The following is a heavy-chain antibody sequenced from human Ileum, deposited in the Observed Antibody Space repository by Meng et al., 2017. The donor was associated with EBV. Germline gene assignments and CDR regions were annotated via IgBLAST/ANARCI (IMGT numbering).Heavy chain of an antibody. Sequence: QGELQGSGTGLVKPWGTLSLTCVVSGGSISSINWWSWVRQPPGKGLEWIGEIYHSGSTNYNPSLKSRVTISVDKSKNQFSLNLSSVTAADTAVYYCARVGQWLPIDYWGQGTLDTVSS. V-gene: IGHV4-4*02. J-gene: IGHJ4*02. CDR2: IYHSGST. CDR1: GGSISSINW. CDR3: ARVGQWLPIDY. D-gene: IGHD6-19*01.